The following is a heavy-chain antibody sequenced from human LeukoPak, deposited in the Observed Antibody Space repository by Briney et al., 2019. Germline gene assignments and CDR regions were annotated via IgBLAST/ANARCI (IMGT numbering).Heavy chain of an antibody. V-gene: IGHV1-2*02. D-gene: IGHD2-15*01. CDR3: ARDAGYCTGGSWWYFDP. J-gene: IGHJ5*02. CDR2: INLNSGGT. CDR1: GYTFTVYY. Sequence: EASVRDSCKASGYTFTVYYMHWVRQAPGQGLEWMGWINLNSGGTNFAQRFKGRVTMTRDTSISTAYMDPSRLISDDTAVYYCARDAGYCTGGSWWYFDPWGQGTLVTVSS.